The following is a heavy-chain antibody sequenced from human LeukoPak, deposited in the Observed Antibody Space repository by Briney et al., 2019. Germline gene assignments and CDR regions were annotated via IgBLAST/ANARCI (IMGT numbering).Heavy chain of an antibody. V-gene: IGHV3-21*01. CDR3: ARGSAAGTGGYYYGMDV. CDR2: ISSSSSYI. Sequence: GGSLRLSCAASGFTFSSYSMNWVRQAPGKGLEWVSSISSSSSYIYYADSVKGRFTISRDNAKNSLYLQMNSLRAEDTAVYYCARGSAAGTGGYYYGMDVWAKGPRSPSPQ. J-gene: IGHJ6*04. CDR1: GFTFSSYS. D-gene: IGHD6-13*01.